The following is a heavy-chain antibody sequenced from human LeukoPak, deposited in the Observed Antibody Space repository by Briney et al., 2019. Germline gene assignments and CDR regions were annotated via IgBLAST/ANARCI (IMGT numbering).Heavy chain of an antibody. D-gene: IGHD5-18*01. CDR2: ISSSSSTI. V-gene: IGHV3-48*04. Sequence: GGSLRLSCAASGSTFSSYSMNWVRQAPGKGLEWVSYISSSSSTIYYADSVKGRFTISRDNAKNSLYLQMNSLRAEDTAVYYCARDYPVDTAMVIIPGGMDVWGQGTTVTVSS. J-gene: IGHJ6*02. CDR3: ARDYPVDTAMVIIPGGMDV. CDR1: GSTFSSYS.